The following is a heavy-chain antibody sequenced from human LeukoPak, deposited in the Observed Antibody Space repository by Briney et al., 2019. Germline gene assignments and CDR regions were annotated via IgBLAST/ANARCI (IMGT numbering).Heavy chain of an antibody. CDR3: ARDFGGYCSSTSCPPDY. CDR1: GYTFTGYY. Sequence: GASVKVSCKASGYTFTGYYMHWVRQAPGQGLEWMGRINPNSGGTNYAQKFQGRVTMTRDTSISTAYMELSRLRSDDTAVYYCARDFGGYCSSTSCPPDYWGQGTLVTVSS. CDR2: INPNSGGT. J-gene: IGHJ4*02. D-gene: IGHD2-2*01. V-gene: IGHV1-2*06.